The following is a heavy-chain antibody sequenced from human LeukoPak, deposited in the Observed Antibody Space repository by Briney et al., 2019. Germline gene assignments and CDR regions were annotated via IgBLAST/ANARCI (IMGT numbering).Heavy chain of an antibody. CDR1: GYTFTDHY. J-gene: IGHJ4*02. V-gene: IGHV1-2*02. Sequence: ASVKVSCKASGYTFTDHYIHWVRQAPGQGLEWMGWINSNSGGTNYAQKFQGRVTMTRDTSIDTAYMDLSRLISDDTAVYYCARESAICGADCYIDYWGQGTLVTVSS. D-gene: IGHD2-21*02. CDR2: INSNSGGT. CDR3: ARESAICGADCYIDY.